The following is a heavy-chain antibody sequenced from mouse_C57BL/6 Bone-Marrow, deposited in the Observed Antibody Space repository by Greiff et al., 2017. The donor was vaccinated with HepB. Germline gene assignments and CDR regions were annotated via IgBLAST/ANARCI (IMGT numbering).Heavy chain of an antibody. D-gene: IGHD4-1*01. J-gene: IGHJ2*01. V-gene: IGHV1-26*01. CDR2: INPNNGGT. CDR1: GYTFTDYY. CDR3: ARLGFDY. Sequence: VQLQQSGPELVKPGASVKISCKASGYTFTDYYMNWVKQSHGESLEWIGDINPNNGGTSYNQKFKGKATLTVDKSSSTAYMELRSLTSEDSAVYYCARLGFDYWGQGTTLTVSS.